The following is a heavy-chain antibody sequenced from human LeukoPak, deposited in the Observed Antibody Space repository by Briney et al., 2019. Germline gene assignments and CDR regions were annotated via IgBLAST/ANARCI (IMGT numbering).Heavy chain of an antibody. D-gene: IGHD2-2*01. CDR3: ATDPGETVPAAKGPRGDYCYGMDV. Sequence: ASVKVSCKVSGYTLTELSMHWVRQAPGKGLEWMGGFDPEDGETVYAQKFQGRVTMTEDTSTDTAYMELNSLRSDDTAVYYCATDPGETVPAAKGPRGDYCYGMDVWGQGTTVTVSS. V-gene: IGHV1-24*01. CDR1: GYTLTELS. J-gene: IGHJ6*02. CDR2: FDPEDGET.